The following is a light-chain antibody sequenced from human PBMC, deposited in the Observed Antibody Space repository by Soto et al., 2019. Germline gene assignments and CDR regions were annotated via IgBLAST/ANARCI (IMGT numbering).Light chain of an antibody. V-gene: IGKV1-5*01. CDR3: QQYDSLPWT. CDR1: QSISGW. CDR2: DVS. Sequence: DIQMTQSPSTLSASIGDRVTITCRASQSISGWLAWYQQKPGRAPKSLIYDVSSLDSGVPSRFSGSGSGTEFTLTISSLQPDDFATYYCQQYDSLPWTFGQGTK. J-gene: IGKJ1*01.